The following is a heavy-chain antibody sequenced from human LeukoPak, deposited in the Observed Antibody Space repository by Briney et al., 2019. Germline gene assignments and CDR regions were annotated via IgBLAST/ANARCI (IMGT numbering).Heavy chain of an antibody. CDR2: ISYGGSNK. Sequence: QPGRSLRLSCAASGFTFSSYGMHWVRQAPGKGLEWVAVISYGGSNKYYADSVKGRFTLSRDNAKNTLYLQMNSLRDEDTAVYYCARGTREMATIIRYYYYYMDVWGKGTTVTVSS. CDR3: ARGTREMATIIRYYYYYMDV. CDR1: GFTFSSYG. V-gene: IGHV3-30*03. J-gene: IGHJ6*03. D-gene: IGHD5-24*01.